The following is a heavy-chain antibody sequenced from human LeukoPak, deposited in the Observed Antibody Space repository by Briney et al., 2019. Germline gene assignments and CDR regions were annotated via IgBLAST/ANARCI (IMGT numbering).Heavy chain of an antibody. Sequence: GESLKISCKGSGYSFPSNWIGWVRQMPGKGLECMGIIYPDDSDIRYSPSFQGQVTISADKSVSTAYLQWSSLKASDTAIYYCARHTRGVDTALVQDAFDIWGQGTRVTVSS. CDR2: IYPDDSDI. CDR3: ARHTRGVDTALVQDAFDI. CDR1: GYSFPSNW. J-gene: IGHJ3*02. V-gene: IGHV5-51*01. D-gene: IGHD5-18*01.